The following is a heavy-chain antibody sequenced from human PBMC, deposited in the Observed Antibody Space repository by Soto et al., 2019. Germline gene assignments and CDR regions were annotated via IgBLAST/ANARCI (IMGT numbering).Heavy chain of an antibody. V-gene: IGHV3-23*01. J-gene: IGHJ6*03. Sequence: GGSLRLSCAASGFTFSSYAMSWVRQAPGKGLEWVSAISGSGGSTYYADSVKGRFTISRDNSKNTLYLQMNSLRAEDTAVYYCAKGSSSSSHYYYYMDVWGKGTTVTVSS. CDR3: AKGSSSSSHYYYYMDV. CDR2: ISGSGGST. D-gene: IGHD6-6*01. CDR1: GFTFSSYA.